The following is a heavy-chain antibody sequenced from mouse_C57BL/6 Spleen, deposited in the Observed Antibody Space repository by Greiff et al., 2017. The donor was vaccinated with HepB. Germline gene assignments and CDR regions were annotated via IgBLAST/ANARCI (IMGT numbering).Heavy chain of an antibody. Sequence: VQLKESEGGLVQPGSSMKLSCTASGFTFSDYYMAWVRQVPEKGLEWVANINYDGSSTYYLDSLKSRFIISRDNAKNILYLQMSSLKSEDTATYYCARELGRGYFDVWGTGTTVTVSS. CDR1: GFTFSDYY. CDR2: INYDGSST. J-gene: IGHJ1*03. D-gene: IGHD4-1*01. V-gene: IGHV5-16*01. CDR3: ARELGRGYFDV.